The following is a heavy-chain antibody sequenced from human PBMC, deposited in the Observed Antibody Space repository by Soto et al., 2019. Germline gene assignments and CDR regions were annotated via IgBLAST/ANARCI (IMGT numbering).Heavy chain of an antibody. D-gene: IGHD3-22*01. V-gene: IGHV1-18*01. Sequence: ASVKVSCKASGYTFTSYGISWVRQAPGQGLEWMGWISAYNGNTNYAQKLQGRVTMTTDTSTSTAYMELRSLRSDDTAVYYCARASREGSYYDSIEDYFDYWGQGTLVIVSS. CDR1: GYTFTSYG. CDR3: ARASREGSYYDSIEDYFDY. CDR2: ISAYNGNT. J-gene: IGHJ4*02.